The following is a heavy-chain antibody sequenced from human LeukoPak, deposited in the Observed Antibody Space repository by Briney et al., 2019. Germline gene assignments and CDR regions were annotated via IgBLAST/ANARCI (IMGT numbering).Heavy chain of an antibody. V-gene: IGHV1-18*01. Sequence: ASVKVSCKASGYTFTSYGISWVRQAPGQGLEWMGWISAYNGNTNYAQKLQGRVTMTTDTSTSTAYMELRSLRSDDTAVYYCARDKEQWLVHGDFDYWGQGTPVTVSS. CDR2: ISAYNGNT. CDR1: GYTFTSYG. J-gene: IGHJ4*02. D-gene: IGHD6-19*01. CDR3: ARDKEQWLVHGDFDY.